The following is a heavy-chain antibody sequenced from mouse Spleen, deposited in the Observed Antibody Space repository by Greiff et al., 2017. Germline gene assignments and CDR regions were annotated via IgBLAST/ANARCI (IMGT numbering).Heavy chain of an antibody. CDR3: ARSEYGDYVRFAY. D-gene: IGHD2-13*01. CDR1: GYTFTSYW. Sequence: VQLQQPGAELVRPGSSVKLSCKASGYTFTSYWMDWVKQRPGQGLEWIGNIYPSDSETHYNQKFKDKATLTVDKSSSTAYMQLSSLTSEDSAVYYCARSEYGDYVRFAYWGQGTLVTVSA. J-gene: IGHJ3*01. V-gene: IGHV1-61*01. CDR2: IYPSDSET.